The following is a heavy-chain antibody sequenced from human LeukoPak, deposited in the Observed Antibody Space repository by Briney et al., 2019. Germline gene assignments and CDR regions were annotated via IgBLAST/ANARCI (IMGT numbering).Heavy chain of an antibody. CDR3: ARGGSVVPAAIDYYYYYYMDV. V-gene: IGHV3-20*04. Sequence: VGSLRLSCAASGFTFDDYGMSWVRQAPGKGLEWVSGINWNGDITGYADSVKGRFTISRDNAKNSLYVQMNSLRVEDTALYYCARGGSVVPAAIDYYYYYYMDVWGKGTTVTVSS. CDR2: INWNGDIT. J-gene: IGHJ6*03. CDR1: GFTFDDYG. D-gene: IGHD2-2*01.